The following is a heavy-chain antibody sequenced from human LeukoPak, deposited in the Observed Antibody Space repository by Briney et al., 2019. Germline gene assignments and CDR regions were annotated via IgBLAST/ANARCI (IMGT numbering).Heavy chain of an antibody. V-gene: IGHV1-2*02. J-gene: IGHJ4*02. CDR2: INPNSGGT. Sequence: ASVKVSCKASGYIFTGYYMHWVRQAPGQGLEWMGWINPNSGGTNYAQKFQGRVTMTRDTSISTAYMELSRLRSDDTAVYYCAREVPYDFWSGYYNPNYFDYWGQGTLVTVSS. CDR3: AREVPYDFWSGYYNPNYFDY. CDR1: GYIFTGYY. D-gene: IGHD3-3*01.